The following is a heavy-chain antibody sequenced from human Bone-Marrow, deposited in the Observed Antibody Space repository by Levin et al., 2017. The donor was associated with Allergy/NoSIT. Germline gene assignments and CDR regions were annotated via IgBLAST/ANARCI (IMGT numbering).Heavy chain of an antibody. Sequence: GGSLRLSCAASGFRFSTYWMTWVRQAPGKGLEWVANIKQDGSEKYYVDSVKGRFTISRDNAKNSLYLQMNSLRAEDTAVYYCAKIITNDFWSGKPQDWFDPWGQGTLVTVSS. V-gene: IGHV3-7*01. CDR3: AKIITNDFWSGKPQDWFDP. D-gene: IGHD3-3*01. CDR2: IKQDGSEK. J-gene: IGHJ5*02. CDR1: GFRFSTYW.